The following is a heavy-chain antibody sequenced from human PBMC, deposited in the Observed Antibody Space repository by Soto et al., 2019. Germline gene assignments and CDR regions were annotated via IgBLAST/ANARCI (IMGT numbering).Heavy chain of an antibody. CDR3: AKDRRGYIFGQGYWYFDL. CDR1: GFTFDDYA. CDR2: ISWNSGTI. D-gene: IGHD5-18*01. Sequence: EVQLVESGGGLVQPGRSLRLSCAASGFTFDDYAMHWVRQAPGKGLEWVSGISWNSGTIGYADSVKGRFTISRDNAKNSLYLQMNSLGAEDTALYYCAKDRRGYIFGQGYWYFDLWGRGTLVTVSS. J-gene: IGHJ2*01. V-gene: IGHV3-9*01.